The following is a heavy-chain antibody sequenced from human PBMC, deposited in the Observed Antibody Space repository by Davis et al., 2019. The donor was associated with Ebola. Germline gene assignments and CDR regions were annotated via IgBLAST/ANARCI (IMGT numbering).Heavy chain of an antibody. J-gene: IGHJ4*02. CDR3: AKVRAIVGANYFDY. V-gene: IGHV3-23*01. CDR1: GFTFSSYA. D-gene: IGHD1-26*01. Sequence: GGSLRLSCAASGFTFSSYAMSWVRQAPGKGLEWVSAISGSGGSTYYADSVKGRFIISRDNSKNTLYLQMNSLRAEDTAVYYCAKVRAIVGANYFDYWGQGTLVTVSS. CDR2: ISGSGGST.